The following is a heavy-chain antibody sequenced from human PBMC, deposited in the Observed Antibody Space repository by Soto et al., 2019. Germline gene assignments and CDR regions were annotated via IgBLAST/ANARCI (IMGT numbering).Heavy chain of an antibody. D-gene: IGHD1-26*01. V-gene: IGHV3-11*01. CDR3: ASDPYYYSLGF. J-gene: IGHJ4*02. CDR1: GFSFSDHY. Sequence: PGGSLRLSCAASGFSFSDHYMNWIRQAQGKGLGWVSKISGDGTTTYYAHSVKGPFTVSRANAQNSVYLQMNSPRAEDTAVYYCASDPYYYSLGFWGQGTLVTVSS. CDR2: ISGDGTTT.